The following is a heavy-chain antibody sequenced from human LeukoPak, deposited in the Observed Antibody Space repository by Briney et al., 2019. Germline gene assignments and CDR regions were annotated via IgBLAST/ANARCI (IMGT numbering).Heavy chain of an antibody. CDR1: GGTFSSYA. CDR3: ARDYYDSSGFPFGT. Sequence: ASVTVSCKASGGTFSSYAISWVRQAPGQGLEWMGGIIPIFGTANYAQKFQGRVTITADESTSTAYMELSSLRSEDTAVYYCARDYYDSSGFPFGTWGQGTLVTVSS. CDR2: IIPIFGTA. D-gene: IGHD3-22*01. J-gene: IGHJ4*02. V-gene: IGHV1-69*13.